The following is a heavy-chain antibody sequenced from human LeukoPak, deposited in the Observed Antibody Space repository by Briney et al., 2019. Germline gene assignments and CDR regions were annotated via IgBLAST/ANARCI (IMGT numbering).Heavy chain of an antibody. CDR3: ARVGNRSGQRENYYYYGMDV. Sequence: PSETLSLTCTVSGGSISSYYWSWIRQPPGKGLEWIGYIYYSGSTNYNPSLKSRVTISVDTSKNQFSLKLSSVTAADTAVYYCARVGNRSGQRENYYYYGMDVWGQGTTVTVSS. CDR2: IYYSGST. D-gene: IGHD2-15*01. V-gene: IGHV4-59*01. CDR1: GGSISSYY. J-gene: IGHJ6*02.